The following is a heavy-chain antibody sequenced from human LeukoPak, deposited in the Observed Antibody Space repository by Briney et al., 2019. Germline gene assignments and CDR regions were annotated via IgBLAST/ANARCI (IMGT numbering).Heavy chain of an antibody. CDR3: ARVSENYYDSSGYLGY. D-gene: IGHD3-22*01. CDR1: GFIISYYS. CDR2: FSSSSSYI. J-gene: IGHJ4*02. V-gene: IGHV3-21*01. Sequence: PGGSLRPSCAASGFIISYYSVNWVRQTPRKGLEWVLSFSSSSSYIYYADSVKGRFNITRENAKNTLYPQMNSLRAEDTAVYYCARVSENYYDSSGYLGYWGQGTLVTVSS.